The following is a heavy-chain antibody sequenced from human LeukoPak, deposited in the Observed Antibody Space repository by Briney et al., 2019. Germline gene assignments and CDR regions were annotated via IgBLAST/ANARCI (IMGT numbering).Heavy chain of an antibody. Sequence: QPGGSLRLSCAASGFTFSTYWVHWVRHAPGKGLIWVSRINPDGSITDYADSVKGRFTISRDNAKNTLYLQMNSLRAEDTAVYYCARDVADAFDIWGQGTMVTVSS. CDR1: GFTFSTYW. CDR2: INPDGSIT. D-gene: IGHD2-15*01. CDR3: ARDVADAFDI. V-gene: IGHV3-74*01. J-gene: IGHJ3*02.